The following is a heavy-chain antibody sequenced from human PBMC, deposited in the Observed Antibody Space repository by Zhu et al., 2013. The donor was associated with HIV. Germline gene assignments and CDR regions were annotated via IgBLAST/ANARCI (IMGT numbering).Heavy chain of an antibody. CDR2: INPSGGST. CDR1: GYTFTSYY. Sequence: QVQLVQSGAEVKKPGASVKVSCKASGYTFTSYYMHWVRQAPGQGLEWMGIINPSGGSTSYAQKFQGRVTMTRDTSTSTVYMELSSLRSEDTAVYYCARDRGEMATNWGYYFDYWGQGTLGHRLL. J-gene: IGHJ4*02. D-gene: IGHD3-16*01. V-gene: IGHV1-46*01. CDR3: ARDRGEMATNWGYYFDY.